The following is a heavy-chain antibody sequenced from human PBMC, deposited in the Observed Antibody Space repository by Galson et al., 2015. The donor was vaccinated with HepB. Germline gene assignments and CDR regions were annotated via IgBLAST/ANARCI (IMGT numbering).Heavy chain of an antibody. CDR2: INWNGGST. Sequence: LRLSCAASGFTFDDYGMSWVRQAPGKGLEWVSGINWNGGSTGYADSVKGRLTISRDNAKNSLYLQMNSLRAEDTALYYCARDQGYSYARTFDYWGQGTLVTVSS. D-gene: IGHD5-18*01. CDR3: ARDQGYSYARTFDY. V-gene: IGHV3-20*04. CDR1: GFTFDDYG. J-gene: IGHJ4*02.